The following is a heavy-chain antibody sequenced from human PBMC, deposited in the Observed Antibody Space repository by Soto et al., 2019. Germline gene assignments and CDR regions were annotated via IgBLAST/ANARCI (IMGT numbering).Heavy chain of an antibody. D-gene: IGHD3-3*01. CDR3: ARAIPTIFGWYWFDP. Sequence: PSETLSLTCAVSGGSISSGGYSWSWIRQPPGKGLEWIGYIYHSGSTYYNPSLKSRVTISVDRSKNQFYLKLSSVTAADTAVYYCARAIPTIFGWYWFDPWGQGALVTVSS. J-gene: IGHJ5*02. CDR2: IYHSGST. CDR1: GGSISSGGYS. V-gene: IGHV4-30-2*01.